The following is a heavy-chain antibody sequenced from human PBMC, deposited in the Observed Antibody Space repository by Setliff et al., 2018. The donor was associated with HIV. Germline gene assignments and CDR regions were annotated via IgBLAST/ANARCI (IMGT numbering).Heavy chain of an antibody. CDR1: GGSISAYF. D-gene: IGHD7-27*01. CDR3: ARDRVAGRNWGSHYFDS. Sequence: SETLSLTCTVSGGSISAYFWTWIRQPAGKGLEWIGRIYSGGSTNYNPSLNSRVTMSVDTSKNQFSLKLTSMTAADTAMYYCARDRVAGRNWGSHYFDSWGQGMLVTVSS. V-gene: IGHV4-4*07. J-gene: IGHJ4*02. CDR2: IYSGGST.